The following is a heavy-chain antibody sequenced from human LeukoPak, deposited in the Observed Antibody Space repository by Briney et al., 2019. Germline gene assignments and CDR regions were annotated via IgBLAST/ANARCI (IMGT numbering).Heavy chain of an antibody. Sequence: SVKVSCKASGYTFTNYYMHWVRQAPGQGLEWMGRIIPILGIANYAQKFQGRVTITADKSTSTAYMELSSLRSEDTAVYYCARMGAGGGYCSGGSCYYDAFDIWGQGTMVTVSS. CDR1: GYTFTNYY. CDR2: IIPILGIA. CDR3: ARMGAGGGYCSGGSCYYDAFDI. J-gene: IGHJ3*02. D-gene: IGHD2-15*01. V-gene: IGHV1-69*02.